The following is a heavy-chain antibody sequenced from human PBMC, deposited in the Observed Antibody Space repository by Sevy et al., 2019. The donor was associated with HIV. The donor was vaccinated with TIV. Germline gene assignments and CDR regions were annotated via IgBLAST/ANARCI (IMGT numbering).Heavy chain of an antibody. CDR2: IRSGGSTI. CDR3: ARDMSVYTRNWNHEDSDAFDI. J-gene: IGHJ3*02. V-gene: IGHV3-11*01. CDR1: GYTFSDYY. D-gene: IGHD1-1*01. Sequence: GGSLRLSCAASGYTFSDYYMSWIRQAPGKGLEWVSYIRSGGSTIYYADSVKGRFAISRDNAKNSLYLQMNSLRAEDTAVYYCARDMSVYTRNWNHEDSDAFDIWSQGTSVTVSS.